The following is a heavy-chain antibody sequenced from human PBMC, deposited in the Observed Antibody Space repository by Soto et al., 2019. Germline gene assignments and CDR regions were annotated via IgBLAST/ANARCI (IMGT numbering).Heavy chain of an antibody. CDR2: INHSGST. D-gene: IGHD6-13*01. J-gene: IGHJ6*02. Sequence: SETLSLTCAVYGGSFSGYYWSWIRQPPGKGLEWIGEINHSGSTNYNPSLKSRVTISVDTSKNQFSLKLSSVTAADTAVYHCARGFSGYSSSWYLMDYYYYYGMDVWGQGTTVTVSS. CDR1: GGSFSGYY. V-gene: IGHV4-34*01. CDR3: ARGFSGYSSSWYLMDYYYYYGMDV.